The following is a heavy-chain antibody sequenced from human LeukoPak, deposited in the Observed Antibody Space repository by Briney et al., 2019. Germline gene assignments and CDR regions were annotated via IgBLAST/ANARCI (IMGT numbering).Heavy chain of an antibody. D-gene: IGHD5-18*01. J-gene: IGHJ4*02. Sequence: GGSLRLSCLASGFTYSTYGMHWVRQAPGMGLEYVSAISSNGGSTYYADSVKGRFTISRDNSKNTLYLQMSSLRAVDTAVYYCVKDVHTAMLRVFDYWGQGALVTVSS. CDR2: ISSNGGST. V-gene: IGHV3-64D*06. CDR1: GFTYSTYG. CDR3: VKDVHTAMLRVFDY.